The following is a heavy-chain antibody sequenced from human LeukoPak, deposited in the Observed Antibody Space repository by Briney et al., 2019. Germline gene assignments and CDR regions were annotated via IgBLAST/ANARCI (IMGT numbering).Heavy chain of an antibody. V-gene: IGHV3-7*04. J-gene: IGHJ4*02. CDR3: TRVGYIDEGIDC. CDR2: IKQDGSKK. CDR1: GFPFSSYW. D-gene: IGHD5-24*01. Sequence: PGGSLRLSCVASGFPFSSYWMTWVRQAPGKGLEWVASIKQDGSKKSYVDSVKGRFTISRDNAKNSLYLQMNSLRAEDTAIYYCTRVGYIDEGIDCWGQGTLVTVSS.